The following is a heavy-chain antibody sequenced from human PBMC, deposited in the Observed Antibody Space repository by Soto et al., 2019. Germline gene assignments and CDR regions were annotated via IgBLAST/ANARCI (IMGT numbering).Heavy chain of an antibody. D-gene: IGHD3-3*01. V-gene: IGHV3-9*01. J-gene: IGHJ4*02. Sequence: EAQLVESGGGLVQPGRSLRLSCAGSGFIFDDFAIHWVRQAPGKGLEWVSGISWNSDRIGYADSVKGRFTISRDNAESALYLQMNSLRVEDTALYYCTKVGGLYDFWSGPLHFDLWGQGTLVTVSS. CDR2: ISWNSDRI. CDR3: TKVGGLYDFWSGPLHFDL. CDR1: GFIFDDFA.